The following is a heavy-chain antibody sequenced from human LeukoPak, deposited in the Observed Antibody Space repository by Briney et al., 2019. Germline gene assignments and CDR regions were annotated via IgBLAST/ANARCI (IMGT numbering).Heavy chain of an antibody. CDR2: INHSGST. J-gene: IGHJ4*02. V-gene: IGHV4-34*01. CDR1: GGSFSGYG. Sequence: PSETLSLTCALYGGSFSGYGWSWIRQPPGKGLEWIEEINHSGSTNYNPSLKSRVTISVDTSKNQFSLKLSSVTAADTAVYYCARGGQWRVTTKPLDYWGQGTLVTVSS. CDR3: ARGGQWRVTTKPLDY. D-gene: IGHD6-19*01.